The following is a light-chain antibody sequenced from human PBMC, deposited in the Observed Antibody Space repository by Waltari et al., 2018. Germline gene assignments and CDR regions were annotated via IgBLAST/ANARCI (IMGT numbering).Light chain of an antibody. Sequence: QSALTQPASVSGSPGQSITISCTGTSSDVGGYNYVAWYQQHPGKAPKLLIYDVSNRPSGVSERLSGSKSGTTASLTISGLQAEDEADYYCSSYTSSSTLVFGGGTKLTVL. CDR2: DVS. CDR3: SSYTSSSTLV. CDR1: SSDVGGYNY. V-gene: IGLV2-14*03. J-gene: IGLJ2*01.